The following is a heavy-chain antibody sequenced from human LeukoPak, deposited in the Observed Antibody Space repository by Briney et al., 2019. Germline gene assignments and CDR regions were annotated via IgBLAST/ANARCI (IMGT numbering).Heavy chain of an antibody. CDR3: ARDPSNTSGRYIYFDY. D-gene: IGHD2-2*01. J-gene: IGHJ4*02. CDR1: GYTFTRYA. Sequence: ASVKVSCKASGYTFTRYAISWVRQAPGQGLEWMGWISTYNGDTNYAQNFQGKVTMTTDTSTTTAYMELRSLRSDDSAIYFRARDPSNTSGRYIYFDYWGQGTLVTVSS. V-gene: IGHV1-18*01. CDR2: ISTYNGDT.